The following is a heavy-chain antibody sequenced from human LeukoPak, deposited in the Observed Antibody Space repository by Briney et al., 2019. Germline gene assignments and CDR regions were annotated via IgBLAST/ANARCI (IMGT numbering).Heavy chain of an antibody. D-gene: IGHD3-10*01. CDR3: ARHVPPMVRGVTNDY. CDR2: IYDSGSA. Sequence: SETLSLTCTVSGGSVSSGSYYWRWIRQPPGKGLEWIGYIYDSGSANYSPSLKSRVTISVDTSKNQFSLKLSSVAAADTAVYYCARHVPPMVRGVTNDYWGQGTLVTVSS. V-gene: IGHV4-61*01. CDR1: GGSVSSGSYY. J-gene: IGHJ4*02.